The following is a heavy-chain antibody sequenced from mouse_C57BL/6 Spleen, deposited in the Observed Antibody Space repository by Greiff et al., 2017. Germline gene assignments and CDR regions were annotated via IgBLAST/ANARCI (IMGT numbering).Heavy chain of an antibody. CDR3: ARDYGSSYCWYFDV. V-gene: IGHV1-22*01. Sequence: EVQLHQSGPELVKPGASVKMSCKASGYTFTDYNMHWVKQSHGKSLEWIGYINPNNGGTSYNQKFKGKATLTVNKSSSTAYMGLRSLTSEDSAVYYCARDYGSSYCWYFDVWGTGTTVTVSS. D-gene: IGHD1-1*01. CDR2: INPNNGGT. CDR1: GYTFTDYN. J-gene: IGHJ1*03.